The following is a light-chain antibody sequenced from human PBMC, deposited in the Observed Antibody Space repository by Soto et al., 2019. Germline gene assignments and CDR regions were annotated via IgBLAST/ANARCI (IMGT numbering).Light chain of an antibody. CDR2: RAS. CDR1: QSVSSN. V-gene: IGKV3-15*01. CDR3: QQYNNWPRT. J-gene: IGKJ1*01. Sequence: EIVMTQSPATLSVSPGERATLSCRASQSVSSNLAWYQQKPGQAPRLLIYRASTRATGIPARFSGSGSGTDFTLTISSLHSEDFAVYYCQQYNNWPRTFGQGTKVEIK.